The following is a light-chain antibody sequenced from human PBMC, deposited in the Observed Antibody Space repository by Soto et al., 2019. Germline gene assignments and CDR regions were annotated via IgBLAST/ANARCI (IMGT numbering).Light chain of an antibody. CDR2: DAS. CDR3: QQYGGLLWT. Sequence: EIVMTQSPATLSVSPGERATLSCRASRNVGSKLAWYMQKPGQAPRLLIYDASNRATGIPARFSGSGSGTDFILTISSLEPEDSGVYYCQQYGGLLWTFGQGTKVDIK. J-gene: IGKJ1*01. CDR1: RNVGSK. V-gene: IGKV3D-15*01.